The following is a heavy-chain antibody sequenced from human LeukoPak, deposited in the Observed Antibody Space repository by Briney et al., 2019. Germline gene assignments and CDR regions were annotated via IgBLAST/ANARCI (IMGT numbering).Heavy chain of an antibody. Sequence: GGSLRLSCAASGFTFSDCYMSWVRQAPGKGLEWVSYISSSGTTIYYADSVKGRFSISRDNAKNSLYLQMNSLRAEDTAVYYCARGGIFYHGMDVRGQGTTVTVSS. CDR3: ARGGIFYHGMDV. CDR2: ISSSGTTI. V-gene: IGHV3-11*01. CDR1: GFTFSDCY. D-gene: IGHD3-16*01. J-gene: IGHJ6*02.